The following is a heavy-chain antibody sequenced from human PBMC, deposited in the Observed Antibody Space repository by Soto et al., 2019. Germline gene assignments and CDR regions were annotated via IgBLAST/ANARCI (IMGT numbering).Heavy chain of an antibody. Sequence: QITLKESGPTLVKPTQTLTLTCTFSGFSFGVSGVGVGWIRQPPGRALEWLGLVFWNDDKRYSPSLESRLTLTKDTSNNQVVLTVTNLDPGDTGTYYCARAYTYDFDHWGQGTLLTVSS. J-gene: IGHJ4*02. CDR3: ARAYTYDFDH. D-gene: IGHD2-21*01. V-gene: IGHV2-5*01. CDR1: GFSFGVSGVG. CDR2: VFWNDDK.